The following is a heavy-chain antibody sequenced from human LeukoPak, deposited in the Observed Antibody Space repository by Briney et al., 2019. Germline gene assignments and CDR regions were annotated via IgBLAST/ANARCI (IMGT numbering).Heavy chain of an antibody. J-gene: IGHJ6*02. CDR3: ARDNWNYGSSMDV. Sequence: SETLSLTRTVSGGSIGSYYWSWIRQPPGKGLEWIGYIYYSGSTNYNPSLKGRVTISVDTSKNQFSLKLSSVTAADTAVYYCARDNWNYGSSMDVWGQGTTVTVSS. V-gene: IGHV4-59*01. CDR2: IYYSGST. D-gene: IGHD1-7*01. CDR1: GGSIGSYY.